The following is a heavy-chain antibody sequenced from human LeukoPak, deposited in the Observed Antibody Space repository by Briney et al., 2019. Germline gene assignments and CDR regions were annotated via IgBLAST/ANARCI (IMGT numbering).Heavy chain of an antibody. J-gene: IGHJ6*04. Sequence: GGSLRLSCAASGFTFSSYWMHWVRQAPAKGLVGVSRINSDGSSTSYADSVKGRFTISRDNAKNTLYLQMNSLRAEDTAVYYCARTWSCSSTSCYRYYYYYYGMDVWGKGTTVTVSS. CDR2: INSDGSST. CDR1: GFTFSSYW. D-gene: IGHD2-2*02. V-gene: IGHV3-74*01. CDR3: ARTWSCSSTSCYRYYYYYYGMDV.